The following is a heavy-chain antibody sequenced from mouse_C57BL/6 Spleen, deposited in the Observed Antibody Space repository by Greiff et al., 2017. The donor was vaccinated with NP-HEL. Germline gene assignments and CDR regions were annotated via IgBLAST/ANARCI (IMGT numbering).Heavy chain of an antibody. V-gene: IGHV1-7*01. CDR2: INPSSGYT. CDR3: ARPLITTVVASGAMDY. J-gene: IGHJ4*01. D-gene: IGHD1-1*01. CDR1: GYTFTSYW. Sequence: VQLQQSGAELAKPGASVKLSCKASGYTFTSYWMHWVKQRPGQGLEWIGYINPSSGYTKYNQKFKDKATLTADKSSSTAYMQLSSLTYEDSAVYYCARPLITTVVASGAMDYWGQGTSVTVSS.